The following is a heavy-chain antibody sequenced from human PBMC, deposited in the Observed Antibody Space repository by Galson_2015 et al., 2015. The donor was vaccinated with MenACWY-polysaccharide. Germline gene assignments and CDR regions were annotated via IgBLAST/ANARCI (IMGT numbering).Heavy chain of an antibody. D-gene: IGHD3-10*01. CDR3: ARERGPYDAFDV. V-gene: IGHV3-33*01. CDR1: GFSLSSCG. CDR2: IWSNGINN. Sequence: SLRLSCAASGFSLSSCGMHWVRQAPGKGLEWLAVIWSNGINNYYADSVRGRFTISRDDSKHSLLLQMDSLRVDDTAVYYCARERGPYDAFDVWGQGTPVTVSS. J-gene: IGHJ3*01.